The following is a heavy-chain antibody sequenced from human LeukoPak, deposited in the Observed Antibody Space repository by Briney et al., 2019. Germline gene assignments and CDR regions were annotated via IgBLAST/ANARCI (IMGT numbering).Heavy chain of an antibody. D-gene: IGHD1-26*01. Sequence: GASVKVSCKASAYTFTDYYMHWVRQAPGQGLEWMGWINPNSGDTNYAQKFQGRVTMTRDPSISTAYMELSRLRSDDTAVYYCARDAWLVGTTNLYYFDYWGQGTLVTVSS. CDR2: INPNSGDT. V-gene: IGHV1-2*02. CDR3: ARDAWLVGTTNLYYFDY. J-gene: IGHJ4*02. CDR1: AYTFTDYY.